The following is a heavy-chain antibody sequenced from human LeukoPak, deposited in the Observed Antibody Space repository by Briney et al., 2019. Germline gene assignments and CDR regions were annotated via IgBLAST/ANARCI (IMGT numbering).Heavy chain of an antibody. CDR2: IYYSGST. Sequence: SETLSLTCTVSGGSIGSSSYYWGWIRQPPGKGLEWIGTIYYSGSTYYNPSLKSRVTISVDTSKNQFSLKVSSVTAADTAVYYCARHGIAAAGNIDYWGQGTLVKVSS. D-gene: IGHD6-13*01. CDR3: ARHGIAAAGNIDY. V-gene: IGHV4-39*01. CDR1: GGSIGSSSYY. J-gene: IGHJ4*02.